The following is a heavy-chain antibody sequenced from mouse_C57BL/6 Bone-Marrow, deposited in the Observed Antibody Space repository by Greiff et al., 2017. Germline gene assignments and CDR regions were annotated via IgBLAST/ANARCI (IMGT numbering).Heavy chain of an antibody. D-gene: IGHD4-1*01. J-gene: IGHJ4*01. CDR3: AGLGGAMDY. V-gene: IGHV2-6*03. CDR2: IWRDGST. Sequence: VHLVESGPGLVAPSQSLSITCTASGFSLTSYGVHWVRQPPGKGLEWLVVIWRDGSTTYNSALKSRLGINKDNSKGQVFLKMNSLQTDDTAMYCCAGLGGAMDYWGQGTSVTVSS. CDR1: GFSLTSYG.